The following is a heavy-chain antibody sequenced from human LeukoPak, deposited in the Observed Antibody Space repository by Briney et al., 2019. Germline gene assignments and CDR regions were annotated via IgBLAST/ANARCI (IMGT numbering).Heavy chain of an antibody. CDR2: IYYSGST. J-gene: IGHJ3*02. Sequence: PSETLSLTCSVFGGSISSSSYYWGWIRQPPGKGLEWIGSIYYSGSTYYNPSLKSRVTISVDTSKNQFSLKLSSVTAADTAVYYCARGHLYYDFWSGYHDAFDIWGQGTMVTVSS. CDR1: GGSISSSSYY. V-gene: IGHV4-39*01. CDR3: ARGHLYYDFWSGYHDAFDI. D-gene: IGHD3-3*01.